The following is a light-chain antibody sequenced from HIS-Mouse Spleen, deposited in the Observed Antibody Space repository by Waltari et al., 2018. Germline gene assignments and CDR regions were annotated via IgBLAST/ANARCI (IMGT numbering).Light chain of an antibody. CDR1: SSYVGGYNY. CDR3: SSYTSRSFNVV. Sequence: TISCTGTSSYVGGYNYVSWYQQHPGKAPKLMIYDVSNRPSGVSNRFSGSKSGNTASLTISGLQAEDEADYYCSSYTSRSFNVVFGGGTKLTVL. V-gene: IGLV2-14*03. J-gene: IGLJ2*01. CDR2: DVS.